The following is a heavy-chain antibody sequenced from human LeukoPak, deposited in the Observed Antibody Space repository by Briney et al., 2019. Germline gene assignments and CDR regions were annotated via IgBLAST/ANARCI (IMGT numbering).Heavy chain of an antibody. CDR2: IYYSGYT. CDR3: ARGVSRGYSYGRYYMDV. CDR1: GGSISSYY. V-gene: IGHV4-59*01. D-gene: IGHD5-18*01. Sequence: SETLSLTCTVSGGSISSYYWSWIRQPPGKGLEWIGCIYYSGYTNYKSSLKSRVTISVDTSKNQFSLKLSSVTAADTAVYYCARGVSRGYSYGRYYMDVWGKGTTVTVSS. J-gene: IGHJ6*03.